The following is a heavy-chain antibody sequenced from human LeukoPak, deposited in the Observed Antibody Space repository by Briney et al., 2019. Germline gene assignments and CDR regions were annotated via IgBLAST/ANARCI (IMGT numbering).Heavy chain of an antibody. CDR2: INPNSGGT. V-gene: IGHV1-2*02. D-gene: IGHD3-22*01. Sequence: ASVKVSCKASGYTFTGHYMHWVRQAPGQGLDWMGWINPNSGGTNYAQKFQGRVTMTRDTSISTAYMELSRLRSDDTAVYYCARDGVGYYDSSGYYYFQHWGQGTLVTVSS. J-gene: IGHJ1*01. CDR3: ARDGVGYYDSSGYYYFQH. CDR1: GYTFTGHY.